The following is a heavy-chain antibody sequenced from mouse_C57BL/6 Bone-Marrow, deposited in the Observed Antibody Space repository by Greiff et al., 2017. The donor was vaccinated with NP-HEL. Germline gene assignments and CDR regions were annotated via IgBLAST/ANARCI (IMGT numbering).Heavy chain of an antibody. V-gene: IGHV1-69*01. CDR3: ARDGLEYYFDY. J-gene: IGHJ2*01. D-gene: IGHD2-3*01. Sequence: QVQLQQPGAELVMPGASVKLSCKASGYTFPSYWMHWVKQRPGQGLEWIGEIDPSDSYTNYNQKFKGKSTLTVDKSSSTAYMQLSSLTSEDSAVYYCARDGLEYYFDYWGQGTTLTVSS. CDR2: IDPSDSYT. CDR1: GYTFPSYW.